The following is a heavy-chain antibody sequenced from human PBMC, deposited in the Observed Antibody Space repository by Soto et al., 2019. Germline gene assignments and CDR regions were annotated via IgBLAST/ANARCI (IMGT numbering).Heavy chain of an antibody. CDR2: MNPDSGST. CDR3: ARGRVISKEYDSGWYIAH. D-gene: IGHD6-19*01. Sequence: ASVKVSCKSSGYPFASYHVNWVRQAPGQGLEWMGWMNPDSGSTDYALKFQGRLTMTRNTSMSTAYLELRSLTSEDTAIYYCARGRVISKEYDSGWYIAHWDTGTQVTVSS. V-gene: IGHV1-8*01. J-gene: IGHJ5*02. CDR1: GYPFASYH.